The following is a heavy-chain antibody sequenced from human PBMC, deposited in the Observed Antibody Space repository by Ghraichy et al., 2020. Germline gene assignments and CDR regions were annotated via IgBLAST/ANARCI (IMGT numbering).Heavy chain of an antibody. D-gene: IGHD2-21*02. CDR1: GFTFSSYG. CDR2: ISYDGSNK. V-gene: IGHV3-30*18. Sequence: GGSLRLSCAASGFTFSSYGMHWVRQAPGKGLEWVAVISYDGSNKYYADSVKGRFTISRDNSKNTLYLQMNSLRAEDTAVYYCAKNAHIVVVTAMDRYGMDVWGQGTTVTVSS. J-gene: IGHJ6*02. CDR3: AKNAHIVVVTAMDRYGMDV.